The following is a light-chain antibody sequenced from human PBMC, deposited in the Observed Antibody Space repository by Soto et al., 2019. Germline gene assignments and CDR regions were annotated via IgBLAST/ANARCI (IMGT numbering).Light chain of an antibody. J-gene: IGLJ3*02. CDR2: GNS. CDR3: QSYDISLSAGV. CDR1: SSNLGAGHD. V-gene: IGLV1-40*01. Sequence: QSVLTQPPSVSGAPGQGVSISCTGSSSNLGAGHDVHWYQQLPGTAPRLLIYGNSNRPSGVPDRFSGSKSGTLASLAITGRQAEEEADYYCQSYDISLSAGVFGGGTKLTVL.